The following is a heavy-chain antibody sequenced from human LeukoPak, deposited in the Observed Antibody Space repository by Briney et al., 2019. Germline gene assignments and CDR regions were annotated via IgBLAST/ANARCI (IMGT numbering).Heavy chain of an antibody. Sequence: SVKVSCTTSGGTFSNYAISWVRQAPGQGLEWMGRIIPIFGTPNYAQKFQDRVTITTDESTSTAYMELSSLRSEDTALYYCARQPANYNILTGHYTPLSFDYWDRGTLVTVSS. CDR3: ARQPANYNILTGHYTPLSFDY. J-gene: IGHJ4*02. D-gene: IGHD3-9*01. V-gene: IGHV1-69*05. CDR1: GGTFSNYA. CDR2: IIPIFGTP.